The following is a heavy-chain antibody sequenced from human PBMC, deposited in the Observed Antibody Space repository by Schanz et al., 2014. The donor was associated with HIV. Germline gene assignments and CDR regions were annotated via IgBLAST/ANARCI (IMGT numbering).Heavy chain of an antibody. V-gene: IGHV3-7*01. CDR1: GFTFSRYW. CDR2: IKQDGSEK. Sequence: EVQLLESGGGLVQPGGSLRLSCAASGFTFSRYWMSWVRQAPGKGLEWVANIKQDGSEKHYVASVKGRFTISRDNAKNSLYLQMSSLRAEDTAVYYCARDSGPGIYWGQGTLVTVSS. D-gene: IGHD3-10*01. J-gene: IGHJ4*02. CDR3: ARDSGPGIY.